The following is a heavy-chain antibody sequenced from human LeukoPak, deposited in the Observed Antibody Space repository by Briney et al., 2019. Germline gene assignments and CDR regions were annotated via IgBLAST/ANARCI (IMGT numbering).Heavy chain of an antibody. D-gene: IGHD5-12*01. Sequence: GESLQISCKGSRSSFTSYWIGWVRQMPGKGLEWMGIIYPGDSDTRYSPSFQGQVTVSADKSISTAYLQWSSLKASDTAMYYCARAWLRFDYYYGMDVWGQGTTVTVSS. CDR2: IYPGDSDT. V-gene: IGHV5-51*01. CDR1: RSSFTSYW. J-gene: IGHJ6*02. CDR3: ARAWLRFDYYYGMDV.